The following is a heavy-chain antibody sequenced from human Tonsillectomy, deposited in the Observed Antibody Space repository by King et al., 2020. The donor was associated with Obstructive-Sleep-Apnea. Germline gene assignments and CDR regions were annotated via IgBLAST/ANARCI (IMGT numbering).Heavy chain of an antibody. D-gene: IGHD3-22*01. V-gene: IGHV3-30*04. Sequence: VQLVESGGGVVQPGRSLRLSCAASGFTFSSSAMHWVRQAPGKGLEWVAIMSYDGTSKNYADSVKGRFTISRDNSKNTLYLQMNSLRAEDTAVYYCARAPSYDDSSGYDYWGQGTLVTVSS. CDR2: MSYDGTSK. CDR3: ARAPSYDDSSGYDY. J-gene: IGHJ4*02. CDR1: GFTFSSSA.